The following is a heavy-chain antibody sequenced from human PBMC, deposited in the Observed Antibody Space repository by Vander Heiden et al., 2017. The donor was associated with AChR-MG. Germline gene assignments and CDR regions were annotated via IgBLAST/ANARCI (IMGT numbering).Heavy chain of an antibody. CDR1: GFTFTNYA. Sequence: EVQLLESGGGLVQPGGSLRLSCAASGFTFTNYALSWVRQAPGKGLEWVSGITDSGDNTFYADSVKGRFTSSRDNSKNTLYLQMNSLRAEDTAVYFCAKALAPARISYYFDYWGQGTLVTVSS. CDR3: AKALAPARISYYFDY. CDR2: ITDSGDNT. V-gene: IGHV3-23*01. J-gene: IGHJ4*02. D-gene: IGHD2-15*01.